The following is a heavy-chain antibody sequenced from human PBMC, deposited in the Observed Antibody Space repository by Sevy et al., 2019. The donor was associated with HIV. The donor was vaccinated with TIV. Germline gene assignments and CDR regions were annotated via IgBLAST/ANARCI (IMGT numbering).Heavy chain of an antibody. CDR1: GFTFSNAW. CDR2: IKSKTDGGTT. J-gene: IGHJ3*02. Sequence: GGSLRLSCAASGFTFSNAWMSWVRQAPGKGLEWVDRIKSKTDGGTTDYAAPVKGRFTISRDDSKNTLYLQMNSLKTEDTAVYYCTTFLYYYDSSGYSIDAFDIWGQGTMVTVSS. CDR3: TTFLYYYDSSGYSIDAFDI. D-gene: IGHD3-22*01. V-gene: IGHV3-15*01.